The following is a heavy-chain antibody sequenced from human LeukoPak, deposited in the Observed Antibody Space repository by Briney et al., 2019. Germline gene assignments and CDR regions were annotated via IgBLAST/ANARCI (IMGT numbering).Heavy chain of an antibody. V-gene: IGHV4-34*01. Sequence: PSETLSLTCAVYGGSFSGYYWSWIRQPPGKGLEWIGEINHSGSTNYNPSLKSRVTISVDTSKNQFSLKLSSVTAADTAVYYCARSFTDYYDSSGYSWGQGTLVTVSS. D-gene: IGHD3-22*01. CDR3: ARSFTDYYDSSGYS. J-gene: IGHJ5*02. CDR2: INHSGST. CDR1: GGSFSGYY.